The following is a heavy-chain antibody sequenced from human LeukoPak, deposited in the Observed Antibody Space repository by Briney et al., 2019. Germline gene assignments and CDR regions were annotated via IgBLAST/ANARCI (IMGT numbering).Heavy chain of an antibody. Sequence: GESLKISCKVSGYSFTSYCIGWVRQMPGKGLEWMGIIYPGDAGPTYSPSFQGQVTISVDKSINTAYLQWSSLQASDTAMYYCGMSGDRVPLQDDVFDVWGQGTMVTVST. V-gene: IGHV5-51*01. J-gene: IGHJ3*01. CDR2: IYPGDAGP. CDR1: GYSFTSYC. CDR3: GMSGDRVPLQDDVFDV. D-gene: IGHD1-26*01.